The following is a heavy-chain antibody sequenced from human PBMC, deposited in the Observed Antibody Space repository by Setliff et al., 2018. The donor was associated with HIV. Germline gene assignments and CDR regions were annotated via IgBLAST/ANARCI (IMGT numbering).Heavy chain of an antibody. V-gene: IGHV3-64*04. J-gene: IGHJ6*02. D-gene: IGHD2-8*01. CDR1: GINLENYA. Sequence: PGGSLRLSCSASGINLENYAMHWVRQAPGKRLEYVSGINVDGSNTFYTDSVKGRFIISRDNSKNTLYLQMNSLRAEDTAVYYCARASGCTNGVCYAYGYHSLDVWGPGTTLTVSS. CDR2: INVDGSNT. CDR3: ARASGCTNGVCYAYGYHSLDV.